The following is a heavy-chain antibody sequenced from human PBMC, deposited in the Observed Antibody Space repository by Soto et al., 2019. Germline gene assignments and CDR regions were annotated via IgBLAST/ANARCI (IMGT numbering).Heavy chain of an antibody. J-gene: IGHJ4*02. D-gene: IGHD3-16*02. CDR2: ISSDGGSK. CDR3: ARDKEEDYVWGSYRYVFDY. Sequence: GGSLRLSCAASGFTFSSYAMHWVRQAPGKGLEYVSAISSDGGSKYYANSVKGRFTISRDNSKNTLYLQMNSLRAEDMAVYYCARDKEEDYVWGSYRYVFDYWGQGTLVTVSS. CDR1: GFTFSSYA. V-gene: IGHV3-64*01.